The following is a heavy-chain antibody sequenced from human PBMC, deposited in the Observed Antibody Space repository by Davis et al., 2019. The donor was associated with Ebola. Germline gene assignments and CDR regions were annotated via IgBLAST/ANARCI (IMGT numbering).Heavy chain of an antibody. V-gene: IGHV3-23*01. Sequence: GGSLRLSCAASGFTFSSYAMSWVRQAPGKGLEWVSAISGSGGSTYYADSVKGRFTISRDNSKNTLYLQMNSLRAEDTAVYYCVKMPSVADYSNYDYWGQGTLVTVSS. J-gene: IGHJ4*02. CDR1: GFTFSSYA. CDR2: ISGSGGST. D-gene: IGHD4-11*01. CDR3: VKMPSVADYSNYDY.